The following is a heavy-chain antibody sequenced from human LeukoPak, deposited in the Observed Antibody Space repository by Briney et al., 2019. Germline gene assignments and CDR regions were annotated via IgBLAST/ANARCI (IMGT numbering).Heavy chain of an antibody. J-gene: IGHJ5*02. Sequence: PSETLSLTCTVSGGSISSSSYYWGWIRQPPGKGLGWIGSIYYSGSTYYNPSLKSRVTISVDTSKNQFSLQLNSVTPEDTAVYYCASVETGTGWFDPWGQGTLVTVSS. V-gene: IGHV4-39*07. D-gene: IGHD1-7*01. CDR3: ASVETGTGWFDP. CDR1: GGSISSSSYY. CDR2: IYYSGST.